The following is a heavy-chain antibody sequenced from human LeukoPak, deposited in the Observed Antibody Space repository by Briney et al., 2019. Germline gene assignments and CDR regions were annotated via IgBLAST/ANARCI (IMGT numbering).Heavy chain of an antibody. CDR3: ARDTGYCSSTSCYGVLMDV. Sequence: PGGSLRLSCAASGFTFSSYSMNWVRQAPGKGLEWVSYISSSSSTIYYADSVKGRFTISRDNAKNSLYLQMNSLRAEDTAVYYCARDTGYCSSTSCYGVLMDVWGKGTTATVSS. D-gene: IGHD2-2*01. J-gene: IGHJ6*04. CDR1: GFTFSSYS. V-gene: IGHV3-48*01. CDR2: ISSSSSTI.